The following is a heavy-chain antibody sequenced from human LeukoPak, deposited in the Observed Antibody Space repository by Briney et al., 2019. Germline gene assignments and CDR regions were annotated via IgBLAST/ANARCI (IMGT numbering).Heavy chain of an antibody. V-gene: IGHV3-23*01. CDR1: GFTFSSFA. CDR2: TSGSGSDT. Sequence: GGSLRLSCAASGFTFSSFAMNWVRQAPGKGLEWVSVTSGSGSDTYYADSVKGRFTISRDNSKNTLYLQMNSLRAEDTAVYYCAKDPQAYWGQGTLVTVSS. CDR3: AKDPQAY. J-gene: IGHJ4*02.